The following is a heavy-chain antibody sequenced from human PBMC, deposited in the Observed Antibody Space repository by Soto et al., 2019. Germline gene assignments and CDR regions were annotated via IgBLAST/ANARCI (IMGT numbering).Heavy chain of an antibody. CDR1: GFTFSSYA. CDR3: AKSGDSSGYYHWYFDL. J-gene: IGHJ2*01. CDR2: ISGSGTNT. Sequence: EVQLLESGGGLVQPGGSLRLSCAASGFTFSSYAMSWVRQAPGKGLEWVSTISGSGTNTYYADYVKGRFTIARDNSKSTLSLQMSSLRAEDMAVYYCAKSGDSSGYYHWYFDLWGRGTLVTVSS. V-gene: IGHV3-23*01. D-gene: IGHD3-22*01.